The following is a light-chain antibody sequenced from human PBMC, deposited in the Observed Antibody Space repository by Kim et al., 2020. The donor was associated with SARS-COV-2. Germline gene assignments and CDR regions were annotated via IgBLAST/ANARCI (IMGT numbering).Light chain of an antibody. V-gene: IGLV2-14*03. J-gene: IGLJ2*01. CDR1: SSDVGGYNY. Sequence: QAASVSGSPGQSITISCTGTSSDVGGYNYVSWYQQHPGKAPKLMIYDVSNRPSGVSNRFSGSKSGNTASLTISGHQAEDEADYYCSSYTSSSTLVVFGGGTQLTVL. CDR2: DVS. CDR3: SSYTSSSTLVV.